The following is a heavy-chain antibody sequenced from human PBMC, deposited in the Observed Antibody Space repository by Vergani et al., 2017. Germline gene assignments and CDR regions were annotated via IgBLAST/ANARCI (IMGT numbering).Heavy chain of an antibody. V-gene: IGHV4-61*02. J-gene: IGHJ3*01. D-gene: IGHD2-21*01. CDR1: GGSISSGRYY. CDR2: IYTSGAT. Sequence: QVQLQESGPGLVKPSQTLSLTCTVSGGSISSGRYYWSWIRQPAGKGLEWIGRIYTSGATNYNPSLRSRAIMSVDASKKQFSLKLTSVTAADTAVYYCARDGGEYDKDALDVWGQGTKVTVTS. CDR3: ARDGGEYDKDALDV.